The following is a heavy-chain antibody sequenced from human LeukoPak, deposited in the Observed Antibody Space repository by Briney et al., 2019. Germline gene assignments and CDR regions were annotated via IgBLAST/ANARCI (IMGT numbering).Heavy chain of an antibody. CDR3: ATQSITLVVVISPFDY. Sequence: GGSLRLSCAASGFTFSTFPMHGVRQAPGKGLEWVALIQDDGATTNYADSVRGRFTISRDNSKSTVYLQMNSLKPDDTAVYYCATQSITLVVVISPFDYWGQGTLVTVSS. CDR1: GFTFSTFP. J-gene: IGHJ4*02. V-gene: IGHV3-30*02. D-gene: IGHD3-22*01. CDR2: IQDDGATT.